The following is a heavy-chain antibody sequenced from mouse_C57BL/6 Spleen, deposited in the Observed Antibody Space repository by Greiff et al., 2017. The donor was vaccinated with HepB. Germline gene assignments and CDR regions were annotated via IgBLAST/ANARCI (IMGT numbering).Heavy chain of an antibody. J-gene: IGHJ2*01. CDR1: GYTFTSYW. CDR2: IDPSDSYT. CDR3: ARRTTVVAEYDFDD. V-gene: IGHV1-50*01. D-gene: IGHD1-1*01. Sequence: VQLQQPGAELVKPGASVKLSCKASGYTFTSYWMQWVKQRPGQGLEWIGEIDPSDSYTNYNQKFKGKATLTVDTSSSTAYMQLSSLTSEDSAVYYCARRTTVVAEYDFDDWGQGTTLTVSS.